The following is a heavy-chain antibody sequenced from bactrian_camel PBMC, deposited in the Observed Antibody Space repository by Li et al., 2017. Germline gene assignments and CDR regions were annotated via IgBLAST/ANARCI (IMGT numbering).Heavy chain of an antibody. CDR3: AARFQGGFGYGGLCTDVPGDFPY. J-gene: IGHJ6*01. Sequence: HVQLVESGGGSVQAGGSLTLSCAANAYTYINNCMGWFRQAPGKERERVARIDSDGAIRYADSVKGRFTIAKGQAKHTLYLQMNGLKPDDTATYYCAARFQGGFGYGGLCTDVPGDFPYWDQGTQVTVS. CDR1: AYTYINNC. V-gene: IGHV3S53*01. D-gene: IGHD5*01. CDR2: IDSDGAI.